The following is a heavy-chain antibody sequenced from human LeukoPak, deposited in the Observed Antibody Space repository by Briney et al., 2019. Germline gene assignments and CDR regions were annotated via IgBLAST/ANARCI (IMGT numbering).Heavy chain of an antibody. Sequence: SVKVSCKASGGTFNSYAISWVRQAPGQGLEWMGGIIPIFGTTNYARKFRGRVTLTADESTSTAYMELSSLRSEDTAVYYCARGPFHDYGDYVWGGAGPYYFDYWGQGTLVTVSS. D-gene: IGHD4-17*01. V-gene: IGHV1-69*13. J-gene: IGHJ4*02. CDR3: ARGPFHDYGDYVWGGAGPYYFDY. CDR2: IIPIFGTT. CDR1: GGTFNSYA.